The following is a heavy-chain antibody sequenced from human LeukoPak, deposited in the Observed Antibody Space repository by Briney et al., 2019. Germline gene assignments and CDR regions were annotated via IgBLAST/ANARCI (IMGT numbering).Heavy chain of an antibody. Sequence: GGSLRLSCAASGFTFSGHWMGWVRQAPGKGLEWVANIKTDGRAKYYVDSVKGRFTISRDNAKNSLYLLMNSLRAEDTAVYYCARHGDYNFDYWGQGTLVTVSS. J-gene: IGHJ4*02. CDR2: IKTDGRAK. V-gene: IGHV3-7*01. CDR1: GFTFSGHW. CDR3: ARHGDYNFDY. D-gene: IGHD4-17*01.